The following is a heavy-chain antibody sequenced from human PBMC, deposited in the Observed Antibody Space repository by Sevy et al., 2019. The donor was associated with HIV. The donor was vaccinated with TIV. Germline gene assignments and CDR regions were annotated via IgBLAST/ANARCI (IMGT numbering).Heavy chain of an antibody. J-gene: IGHJ3*02. CDR3: VKGTMVALMDLYDCFHI. D-gene: IGHD2-8*01. V-gene: IGHV3-9*01. CDR1: GFTFDDYA. CDR2: VSWNSAYI. Sequence: SLKISCAASGFTFDDYAMHWVRHTPRKGLEWVSCVSWNSAYIKYADSVKGRFTISRDNAKKSLYLQMSSLRVEDTALYYCVKGTMVALMDLYDCFHIWVRGTMVTVSS.